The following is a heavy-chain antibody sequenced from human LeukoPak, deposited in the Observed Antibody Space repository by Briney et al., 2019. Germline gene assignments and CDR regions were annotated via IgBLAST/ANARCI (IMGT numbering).Heavy chain of an antibody. V-gene: IGHV4-31*03. CDR1: GGSISSGGFY. CDR2: IYYSGTT. Sequence: SETLSLTCTVSGGSISSGGFYWSWIRQHPGKGLEWLGYIYYSGTTYYNPSFKSRVTFSVDTSKNQFSLKLNPVTAADTALYYCARGTTDGYSYGRFDYWGQGTLVTVSS. CDR3: ARGTTDGYSYGRFDY. J-gene: IGHJ4*02. D-gene: IGHD5-18*01.